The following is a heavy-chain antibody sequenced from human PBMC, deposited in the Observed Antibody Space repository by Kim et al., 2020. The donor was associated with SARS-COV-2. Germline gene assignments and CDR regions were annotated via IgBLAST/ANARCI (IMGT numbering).Heavy chain of an antibody. CDR3: ARGDGYNKY. D-gene: IGHD5-12*01. Sequence: SETLSLTCTVSGGSISNYYWTWIRQPPGEGLEWIGHVFYSGTTNYNPSLKSRVTISVDTSKNQFSLKLTSVTAADTAVYYCARGDGYNKYWGQGTLVTVS. CDR2: VFYSGTT. V-gene: IGHV4-59*08. J-gene: IGHJ4*02. CDR1: GGSISNYY.